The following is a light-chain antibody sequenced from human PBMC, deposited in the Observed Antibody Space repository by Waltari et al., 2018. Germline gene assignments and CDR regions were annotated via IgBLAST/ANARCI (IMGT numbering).Light chain of an antibody. CDR1: SSDS. CDR3: SSYADNTLV. Sequence: QSALTQPPSASGSPAQTVTISCTGTSSDSVSWFQHPPGTAPKLMIYEVSQRPQGVPDRFSGSKSGNTASLTGSGLQADDEAHYYCSSYADNTLVFGGGTKLTVL. V-gene: IGLV2-8*01. J-gene: IGLJ3*02. CDR2: EVS.